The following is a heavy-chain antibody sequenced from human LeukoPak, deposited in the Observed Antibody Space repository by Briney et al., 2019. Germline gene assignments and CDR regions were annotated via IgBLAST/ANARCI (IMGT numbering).Heavy chain of an antibody. CDR3: TRVRSSSWYDY. Sequence: GGSLRLSCATSGFTFSTSWMHWVRQAPGKGLVWVSRISGDGTTTTYADSVKGRFTISRDNAKNTLFLQMNSLRVDDTAVYYCTRVRSSSWYDYWGQGALDTVSS. CDR2: ISGDGTTT. CDR1: GFTFSTSW. D-gene: IGHD6-13*01. V-gene: IGHV3-74*01. J-gene: IGHJ4*02.